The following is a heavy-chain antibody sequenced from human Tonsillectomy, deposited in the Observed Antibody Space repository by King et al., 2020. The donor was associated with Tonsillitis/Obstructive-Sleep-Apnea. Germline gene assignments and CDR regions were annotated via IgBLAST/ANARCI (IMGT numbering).Heavy chain of an antibody. J-gene: IGHJ6*02. V-gene: IGHV3-74*01. CDR3: ARAIGNSYGHTPYYYYGMDV. D-gene: IGHD5-18*01. CDR1: GFTFSSYW. Sequence: VQLVESGGGLVQPGGSLRLSCAASGFTFSSYWMLWVRQAPGKGLVWVSRINSDGSSASYADFVRGRFTISRDKDQNTLYLQMNSLRAEESAVYYCARAIGNSYGHTPYYYYGMDVWGQGTTVTVSS. CDR2: INSDGSSA.